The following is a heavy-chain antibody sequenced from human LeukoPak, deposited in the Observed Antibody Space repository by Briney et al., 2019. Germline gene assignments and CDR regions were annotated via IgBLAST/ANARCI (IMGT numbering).Heavy chain of an antibody. CDR3: ARRRYVDY. J-gene: IGHJ4*02. CDR2: VHYTGST. CDR1: GGSISSYY. V-gene: IGHV4-59*01. Sequence: SETLSLTCTVSGGSISSYYWSWVRQPPGKGLEWIGFVHYTGSTNYSPSLKSRVTISVDTSKNQFSLKLRSVTAADTAVYYCARRRYVDYWGQGTLVTVSS.